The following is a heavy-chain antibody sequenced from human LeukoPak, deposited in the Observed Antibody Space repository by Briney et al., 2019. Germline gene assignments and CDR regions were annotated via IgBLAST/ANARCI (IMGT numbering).Heavy chain of an antibody. V-gene: IGHV3-21*01. Sequence: PGGSLRLSCAASGFTFSSYSMNWVRQAPGKGLEGVSSISSSSSYIYYADSVKGRFTISRDNAKNSLYLQMNSLRAEDTAVYYCARRTRTTVAAPVDYWGQGTLVTVSS. CDR2: ISSSSSYI. CDR1: GFTFSSYS. J-gene: IGHJ4*02. D-gene: IGHD4-23*01. CDR3: ARRTRTTVAAPVDY.